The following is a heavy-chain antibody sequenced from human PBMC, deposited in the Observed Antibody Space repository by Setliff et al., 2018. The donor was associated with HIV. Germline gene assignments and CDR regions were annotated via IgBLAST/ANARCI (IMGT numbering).Heavy chain of an antibody. CDR1: GGSISEYY. V-gene: IGHV4-59*08. CDR3: ARHSPNVGVRGDAFDI. CDR2: IDYSGAT. Sequence: SETLSLTCTVSGGSISEYYWSWIRQPPGKGLEWIGYIDYSGATNYNPSLKSRVTISLDTSRTQFSLRLSSVTAADTAVYYCARHSPNVGVRGDAFDIWGQGTVVTVSS. J-gene: IGHJ3*02. D-gene: IGHD2-8*01.